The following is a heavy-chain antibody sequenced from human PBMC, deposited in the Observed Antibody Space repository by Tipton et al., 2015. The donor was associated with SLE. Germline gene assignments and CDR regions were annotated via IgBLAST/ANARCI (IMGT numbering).Heavy chain of an antibody. D-gene: IGHD6-19*01. V-gene: IGHV4-38-2*02. CDR3: ARMGSSGWYPDY. CDR2: IYHSGTT. Sequence: TLSLTCTVSGYSMSTGYYWGWIRQPPRKGPEWIGNIYHSGTTSYNPSLKSRVTILVDTSKNQFSLRLSSVTAADMAVYYCARMGSSGWYPDYWGPGTLVTVSS. J-gene: IGHJ4*02. CDR1: GYSMSTGYY.